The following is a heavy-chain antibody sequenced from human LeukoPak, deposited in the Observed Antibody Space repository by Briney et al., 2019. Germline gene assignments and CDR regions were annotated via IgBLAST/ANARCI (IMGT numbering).Heavy chain of an antibody. J-gene: IGHJ5*02. CDR2: ISAYNGNT. CDR3: ATGPVGCSSTSCYYSWFDP. D-gene: IGHD2-2*01. CDR1: GYTFTSYG. V-gene: IGHV1-18*01. Sequence: ASVKVSCKASGYTFTSYGISWVRQAPGQGLEWMGWISAYNGNTNYAQKLQGRVTMTTDTSTSTAYMELRSLRSDDTAVYYCATGPVGCSSTSCYYSWFDPWGQGTLVTVSS.